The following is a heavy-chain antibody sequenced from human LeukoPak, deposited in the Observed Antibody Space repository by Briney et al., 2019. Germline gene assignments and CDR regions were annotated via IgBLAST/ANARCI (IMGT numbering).Heavy chain of an antibody. CDR1: GFTFSSYS. J-gene: IGHJ4*02. D-gene: IGHD5-24*01. Sequence: GGSLRLSGAASGFTFSSYSMNWVRQAPGKGLEWVSSISSSSSYIYYADSVKGRFTISRDNAKNSLYLQMNSLRAEDTAVYYCARGMGWLRYPKSYFDYWGQGTLVTVSS. CDR3: ARGMGWLRYPKSYFDY. CDR2: ISSSSSYI. V-gene: IGHV3-21*01.